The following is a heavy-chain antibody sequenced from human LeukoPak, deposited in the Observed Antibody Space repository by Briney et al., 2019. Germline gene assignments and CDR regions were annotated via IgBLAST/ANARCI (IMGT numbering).Heavy chain of an antibody. V-gene: IGHV4-38-2*02. D-gene: IGHD3-10*01. CDR2: IYHSGST. Sequence: SETLSLTCTVSGYSISSGYYWGWVRQPPGKGLEWIGSIYHSGSTYYNPSLKSRVTISVDTSKNQFSLQLTSVTAADTAVYYCARADSAYYGSEGFDYWGQGTLVTVSS. CDR1: GYSISSGYY. CDR3: ARADSAYYGSEGFDY. J-gene: IGHJ4*02.